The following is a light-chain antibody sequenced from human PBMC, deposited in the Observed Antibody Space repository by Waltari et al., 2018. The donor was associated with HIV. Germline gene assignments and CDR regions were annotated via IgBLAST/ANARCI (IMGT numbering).Light chain of an antibody. J-gene: IGLJ1*01. CDR3: SSYTSSSTYV. CDR2: EVS. CDR1: SSDVGGSNF. V-gene: IGLV2-14*01. Sequence: QSALTPPAPVSGSPGQSIPISCPGTSSDVGGSNFVPWYQQHPGKAPKLMIYEVSNRPSGVSNRFSGSKSGNTASLTISGLQAEDEADYYCSSYTSSSTYVFGTGTKVTVL.